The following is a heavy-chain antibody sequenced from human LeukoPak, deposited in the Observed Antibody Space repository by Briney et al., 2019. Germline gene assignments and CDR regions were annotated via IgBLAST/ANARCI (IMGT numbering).Heavy chain of an antibody. J-gene: IGHJ4*02. CDR1: GYTFTSYG. Sequence: ASVKVSCKASGYTFTSYGISWARQATGQGLEWMGWISAYNGNTNYAQKLQGRVTMTTDTSTSTAYMELRSLRSDDTAVYYCARVLLGYCSGGSCPYGYWGQGTLVTVSS. V-gene: IGHV1-18*01. D-gene: IGHD2-15*01. CDR2: ISAYNGNT. CDR3: ARVLLGYCSGGSCPYGY.